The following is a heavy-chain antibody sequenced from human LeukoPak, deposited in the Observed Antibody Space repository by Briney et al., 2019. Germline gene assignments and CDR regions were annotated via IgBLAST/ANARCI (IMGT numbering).Heavy chain of an antibody. D-gene: IGHD6-6*01. J-gene: IGHJ4*02. Sequence: GGSLRLSRAASGFTFSSYSMNWVRQAPGKGLEWVSSISSSSSYIYYADSVKGRFTISRGNSKSPLYLHMNSLRAEDTAVYYCAKEVQLLPFDYWGQGALVTVSS. CDR1: GFTFSSYS. V-gene: IGHV3-21*01. CDR3: AKEVQLLPFDY. CDR2: ISSSSSYI.